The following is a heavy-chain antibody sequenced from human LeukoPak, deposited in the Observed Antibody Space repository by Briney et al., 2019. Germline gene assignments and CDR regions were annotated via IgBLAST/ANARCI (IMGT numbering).Heavy chain of an antibody. CDR1: GFTFSSYE. J-gene: IGHJ3*02. V-gene: IGHV3-48*03. CDR2: ISSSSTTI. CDR3: GASRQYVGAFDI. D-gene: IGHD3-16*01. Sequence: GGSLRLSCAASGFTFSSYELYWVRQAPGKGLEWISYISSSSTTIKYADSVRGRFTISRDDAGESLYLQMNSLRAEDTAIYYCGASRQYVGAFDICGQGTLVTVSS.